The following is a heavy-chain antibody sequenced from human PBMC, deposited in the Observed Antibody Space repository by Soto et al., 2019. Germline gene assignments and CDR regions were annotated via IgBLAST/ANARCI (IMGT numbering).Heavy chain of an antibody. CDR3: ARDLGRRSSGMDV. CDR1: GYTFTGYY. CDR2: INPNSGGT. D-gene: IGHD1-1*01. V-gene: IGHV1-2*04. J-gene: IGHJ6*02. Sequence: QVQLVQSGAEVKKPGASVKVSCKASGYTFTGYYMHWVRQAPGQGLEWMGWINPNSGGTNYAQKFQGWVTMTRDTYISTAYMALRRLRSDDTAVYYCARDLGRRSSGMDVWGQGTTVTVSS.